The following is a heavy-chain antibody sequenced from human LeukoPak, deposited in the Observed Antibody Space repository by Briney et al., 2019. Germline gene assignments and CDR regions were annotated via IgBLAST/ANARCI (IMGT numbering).Heavy chain of an antibody. J-gene: IGHJ4*02. Sequence: SVKVSCKASGYTFTSYGISWVRQAPGQGLEWMGWISAYNGNTNYAQKLQGRVTMTTDTSTSTAYMELRSLRSDDTAVYYCAKDPTFGGVIVVWYYFDYWGQGTLVTVAS. CDR2: ISAYNGNT. CDR1: GYTFTSYG. V-gene: IGHV1-18*01. D-gene: IGHD3-16*02. CDR3: AKDPTFGGVIVVWYYFDY.